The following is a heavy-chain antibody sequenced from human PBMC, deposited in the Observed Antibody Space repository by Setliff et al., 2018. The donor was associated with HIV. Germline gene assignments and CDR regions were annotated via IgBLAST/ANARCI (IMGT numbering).Heavy chain of an antibody. CDR1: GHTFTNVD. Sequence: ASVKVSCKASGHTFTNVDIHWLRRATGQGLEWMGWMSPNTGVSGYALKFQARVTMTRDTSISTAYMELSRLKSDDTAVYFCATFDYGHSLGKIDYWGQGTLVTVSS. J-gene: IGHJ4*02. CDR2: MSPNTGVS. D-gene: IGHD4-17*01. V-gene: IGHV1-8*01. CDR3: ATFDYGHSLGKIDY.